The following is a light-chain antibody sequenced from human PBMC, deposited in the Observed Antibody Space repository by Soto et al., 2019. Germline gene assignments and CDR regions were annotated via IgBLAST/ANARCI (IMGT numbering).Light chain of an antibody. Sequence: EIVLTQSPGTLSLSPGERATLSCRASQSVSSTYLGWYQQKPGQAPRLLIYGASSRATGIPDRFSGSGSGTDLTLTIARLEPEDFAVYYCQLYGSSPPRTFGQGTKVEIK. CDR2: GAS. V-gene: IGKV3-20*01. CDR3: QLYGSSPPRT. CDR1: QSVSSTY. J-gene: IGKJ1*01.